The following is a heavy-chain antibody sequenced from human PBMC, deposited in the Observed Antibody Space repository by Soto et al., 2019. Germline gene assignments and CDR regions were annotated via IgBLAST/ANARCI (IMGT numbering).Heavy chain of an antibody. V-gene: IGHV1-18*01. CDR2: ISPHNGNT. Sequence: HVQLAQSGGELKKPGALVKVSCNTSGYTFNTYFITWVRQAPGQGLEWMGWISPHNGNTNYAEKFQGRVTMTADTITKTAYMELRNLRIDDTAVYYCARDTGNSFDYWGQGTPVTVSS. J-gene: IGHJ4*02. CDR3: ARDTGNSFDY. CDR1: GYTFNTYF.